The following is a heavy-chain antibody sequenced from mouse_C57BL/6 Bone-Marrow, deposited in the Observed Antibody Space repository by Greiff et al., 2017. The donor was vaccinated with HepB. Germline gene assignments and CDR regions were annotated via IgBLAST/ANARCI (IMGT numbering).Heavy chain of an antibody. V-gene: IGHV1-81*01. J-gene: IGHJ4*01. D-gene: IGHD2-1*01. CDR2: IYPRSGNT. CDR3: AVGIYYGPYYAMDY. Sequence: LVESGAELARPGASVKLSCKASGYTFTSYGISWVKQRTGQGLEWIGEIYPRSGNTYYNEKFKGKATLTADKSSSTAYMELRSLTSEDSAVYFCAVGIYYGPYYAMDYWGQGTSVTVSS. CDR1: GYTFTSYG.